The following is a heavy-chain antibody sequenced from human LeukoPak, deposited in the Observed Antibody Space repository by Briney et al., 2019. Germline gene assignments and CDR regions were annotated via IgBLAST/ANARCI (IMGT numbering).Heavy chain of an antibody. CDR2: IYYSGST. CDR3: ARKGYCDRALSY. Sequence: KASETLSLTCTVSGGSISSYYWSWIRQPPGKGLEWIGYIYYSGSTNYNPSLKSRVTISVDTSKNQFSLKLSSVTAADTAVYYCARKGYCDRALSYWGQGTLVTVSS. V-gene: IGHV4-59*01. CDR1: GGSISSYY. J-gene: IGHJ4*02. D-gene: IGHD4-17*01.